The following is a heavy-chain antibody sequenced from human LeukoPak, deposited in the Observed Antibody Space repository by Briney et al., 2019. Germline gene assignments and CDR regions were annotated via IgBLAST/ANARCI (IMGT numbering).Heavy chain of an antibody. CDR1: GGSISSYY. D-gene: IGHD6-19*01. J-gene: IGHJ4*02. CDR2: IYYSGST. V-gene: IGHV4-59*01. CDR3: ARDRSSGWLRV. Sequence: PSETLSLTCTVSGGSISSYYWSWIRQPARTRLEGIGYIYYSGSTNYNPSLKSRVTISVDTSKNQFSLKLSSVTAADTAVYYCARDRSSGWLRVWGQGTLVTVSS.